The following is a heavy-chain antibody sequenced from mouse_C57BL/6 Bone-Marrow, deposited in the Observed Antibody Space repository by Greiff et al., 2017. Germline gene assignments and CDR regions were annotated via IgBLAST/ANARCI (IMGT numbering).Heavy chain of an antibody. CDR3: ARESLITTVVATDYFDY. V-gene: IGHV1-82*01. D-gene: IGHD1-1*01. CDR1: GYAFSSSW. Sequence: VKLMESGPELVKPGASVKISCKASGYAFSSSWMNWVKQRPGKGLEWIGRIYPGDGDTNYNGKFKGKATLTADKSSSTAYMQLSSLTSEDSAVYFCARESLITTVVATDYFDYWGQGTTLTVSS. CDR2: IYPGDGDT. J-gene: IGHJ2*01.